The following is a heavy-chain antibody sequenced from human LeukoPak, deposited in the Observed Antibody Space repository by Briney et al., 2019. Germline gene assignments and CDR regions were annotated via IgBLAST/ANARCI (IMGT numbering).Heavy chain of an antibody. V-gene: IGHV3-23*01. Sequence: GGSLRLSCAASGFTLSSYAMSWVRQAPGKGLEWVSAISGSGGSTYYADSVKGRLTISRDNSKNTLYLQMNSLRAEDTAVYYCAKEGYGDYTYYYYYGMDVWGQGTTVTVSS. D-gene: IGHD4-17*01. CDR1: GFTLSSYA. CDR2: ISGSGGST. J-gene: IGHJ6*02. CDR3: AKEGYGDYTYYYYYGMDV.